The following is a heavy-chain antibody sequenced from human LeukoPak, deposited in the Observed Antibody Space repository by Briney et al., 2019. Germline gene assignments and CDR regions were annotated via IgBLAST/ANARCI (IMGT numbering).Heavy chain of an antibody. CDR1: GGTFSSYA. V-gene: IGHV1-69*04. J-gene: IGHJ3*02. D-gene: IGHD4-17*01. CDR3: ATNYGDYENAFDI. Sequence: SVKVSCKASGGTFSSYAISWVRQASGQGLEWMGRIIPILGIANYAQKFQGRVTITADKSTSTAYMELSSLRSEDTAVYYCATNYGDYENAFDIWGQGTMVTVSS. CDR2: IIPILGIA.